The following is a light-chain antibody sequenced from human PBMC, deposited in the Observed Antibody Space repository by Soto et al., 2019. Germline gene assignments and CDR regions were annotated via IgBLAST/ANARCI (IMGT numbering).Light chain of an antibody. CDR1: SGDVGGYNY. CDR2: DVS. Sequence: QSALTQPASVSGSPGQSITISCTGTSGDVGGYNYVSWYQQHPGKAPKLMIYDVSNRPSGVSNRFSGSKSGDTASLTISGLQADDEADYYCSSSTSSSTQVVFGGGTKVTVL. V-gene: IGLV2-14*01. J-gene: IGLJ2*01. CDR3: SSSTSSSTQVV.